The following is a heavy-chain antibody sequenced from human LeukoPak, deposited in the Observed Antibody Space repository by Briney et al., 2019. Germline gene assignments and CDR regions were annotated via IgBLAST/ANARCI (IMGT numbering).Heavy chain of an antibody. J-gene: IGHJ5*02. V-gene: IGHV1-46*01. Sequence: ASVKVSCKASGYIFTNYYMHWVRQAPGQGLEWMGVINPNGINANYAQNFQGRVTMTRDMSTNTIYMELSSLRSEDTAAYYCARGPHIRTYDRDNWFDPWGQGTLVTVSS. D-gene: IGHD3-3*01. CDR2: INPNGINA. CDR3: ARGPHIRTYDRDNWFDP. CDR1: GYIFTNYY.